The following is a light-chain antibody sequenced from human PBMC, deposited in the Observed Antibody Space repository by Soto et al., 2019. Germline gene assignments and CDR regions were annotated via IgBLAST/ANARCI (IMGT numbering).Light chain of an antibody. J-gene: IGKJ4*01. CDR2: DAS. Sequence: DIQMTQSPSTLSASVGDRVTFTCRAIQNINNWLAWYQQKPGKAPNLLIYDASSLESGVPSRFSGSGYGTEFTLTISSLQPDDFATYYCQQYTTYSPLTFGGGTRVEIK. V-gene: IGKV1-5*01. CDR3: QQYTTYSPLT. CDR1: QNINNW.